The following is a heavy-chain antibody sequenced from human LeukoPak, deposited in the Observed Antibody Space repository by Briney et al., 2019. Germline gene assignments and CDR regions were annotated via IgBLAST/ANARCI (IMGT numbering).Heavy chain of an antibody. D-gene: IGHD5-12*01. CDR3: ARALPQSGQEAFDI. V-gene: IGHV1-69*05. Sequence: ASVKVSCKASGGTFSSYAISWVRQAPGQGLEWMGGIIPIFGTANYAQKFQGRVTITTDESTSTAYMELSSLRSEDTAVYYCARALPQSGQEAFDIWGEGTMVTVSS. J-gene: IGHJ3*02. CDR1: GGTFSSYA. CDR2: IIPIFGTA.